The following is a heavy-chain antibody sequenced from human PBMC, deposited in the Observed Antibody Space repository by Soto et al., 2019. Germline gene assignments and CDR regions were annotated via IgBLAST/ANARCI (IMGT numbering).Heavy chain of an antibody. Sequence: GGSLRLSCAASGFTFSSYAMSWVRQAPGKGLEWVSAISSSGGSTYYADSVKGRFTISRDNSKNTLYLQMNSLRAEDTAVYYCAKGESSVSARDFDPWGQGTLVTVSS. CDR1: GFTFSSYA. CDR2: ISSSGGST. V-gene: IGHV3-23*01. D-gene: IGHD3-22*01. CDR3: AKGESSVSARDFDP. J-gene: IGHJ5*02.